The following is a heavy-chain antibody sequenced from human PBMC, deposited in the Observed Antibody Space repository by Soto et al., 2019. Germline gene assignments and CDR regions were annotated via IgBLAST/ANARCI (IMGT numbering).Heavy chain of an antibody. CDR3: AREGEGYCISTRCSSPLDY. CDR2: IIPIFGTA. Sequence: QVQLVQSGAEVKKPGSSVKVSCKASGGTFSSYAISWVRQAPGQGLEWMGGIIPIFGTANYAQKFQGRVTTTADESRSAAYRGLSSLRSEDAAVYYCAREGEGYCISTRCSSPLDYWGQGTLVTVSS. D-gene: IGHD2-2*01. CDR1: GGTFSSYA. J-gene: IGHJ4*02. V-gene: IGHV1-69*12.